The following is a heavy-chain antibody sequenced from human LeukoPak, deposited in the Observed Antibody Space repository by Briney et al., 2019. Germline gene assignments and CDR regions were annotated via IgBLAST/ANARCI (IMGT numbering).Heavy chain of an antibody. CDR3: AKWGDYDVLTGYYVPDY. Sequence: PGASLRLSCAASAFTVSNYAMSWVRQAPGKGLEWVSAILGSGGSTYYADSVKGRFTVSRDNSKSTLYLQMNSLRAEDTALYYCAKWGDYDVLTGYYVPDYWGQVTLVTVSS. J-gene: IGHJ4*02. V-gene: IGHV3-23*01. CDR2: ILGSGGST. CDR1: AFTVSNYA. D-gene: IGHD3-9*01.